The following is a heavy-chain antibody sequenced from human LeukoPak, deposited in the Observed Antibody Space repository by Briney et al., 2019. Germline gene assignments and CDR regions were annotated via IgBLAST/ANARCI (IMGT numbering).Heavy chain of an antibody. Sequence: SETLSLTCAVYGGSFSGYYWSWIRQPPGKGLEWIGEINHSGSTNYNPSLKSRVTISVDTSKNQFSLKLSSVTAADTAVYYCARQLNGAYYYYGMDVWGQGTTVTVSS. D-gene: IGHD2-8*01. CDR2: INHSGST. V-gene: IGHV4-34*01. CDR3: ARQLNGAYYYYGMDV. J-gene: IGHJ6*02. CDR1: GGSFSGYY.